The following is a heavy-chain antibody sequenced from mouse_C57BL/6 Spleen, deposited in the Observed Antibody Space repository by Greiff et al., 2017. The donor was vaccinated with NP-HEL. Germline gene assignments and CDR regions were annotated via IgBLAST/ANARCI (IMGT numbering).Heavy chain of an antibody. V-gene: IGHV1-52*01. CDR1: GYTFTSYW. D-gene: IGHD1-1*01. CDR2: IDPSDSET. Sequence: QVQLQQPGAELVRPGSSVKLSCKASGYTFTSYWMHWVKQRPIQGLEWIGNIDPSDSETHYNQKFKDKATLTVDKSSSTAYMQLSSLTSEDSAVYYCASDYGSSYDWYFDVWGTGTTVTVSS. J-gene: IGHJ1*03. CDR3: ASDYGSSYDWYFDV.